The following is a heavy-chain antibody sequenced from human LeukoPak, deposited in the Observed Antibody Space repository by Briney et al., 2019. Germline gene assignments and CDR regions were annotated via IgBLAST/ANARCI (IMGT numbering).Heavy chain of an antibody. J-gene: IGHJ4*02. CDR2: VSYDGSSQ. D-gene: IGHD3-10*01. CDR3: AKVMLEGYYRSGSYFSAFDN. CDR1: GFTFRTYA. V-gene: IGHV3-30*18. Sequence: GGSLRPSCAASGFTFRTYAMHWVRQAPGKGLEWVAIVSYDGSSQYYRDSVMGPFTISRYNSNNTLYLQINSLAPEDTALYYCAKVMLEGYYRSGSYFSAFDNWGQGTLVAVSS.